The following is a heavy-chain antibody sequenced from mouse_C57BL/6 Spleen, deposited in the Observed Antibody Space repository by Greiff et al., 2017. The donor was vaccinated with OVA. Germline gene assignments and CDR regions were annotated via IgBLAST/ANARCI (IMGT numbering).Heavy chain of an antibody. V-gene: IGHV1-77*01. D-gene: IGHD1-1*01. CDR1: GYTFTDYY. J-gene: IGHJ4*01. Sequence: QFHLPHSGSELVKPGASVKISCKASGYTFTDYYINWVTQRPGQGLEWIGKLGPGRGSTYYNEKFKGQATLTADKSSITAYMQVSSLTYDDSAGYFCARGRSYAMDYWGQGTSVTVSS. CDR3: ARGRSYAMDY. CDR2: LGPGRGST.